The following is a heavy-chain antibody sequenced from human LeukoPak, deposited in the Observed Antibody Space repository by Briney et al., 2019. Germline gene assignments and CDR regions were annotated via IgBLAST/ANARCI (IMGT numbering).Heavy chain of an antibody. D-gene: IGHD1-26*01. CDR2: IKQDGSEK. V-gene: IGHV3-7*01. CDR3: AKDGDTMSGTYYYDMDV. J-gene: IGHJ6*03. CDR1: EFTFSSYW. Sequence: GGSLRLSCAASEFTFSSYWMSWVRQAPGKGLEWVANIKQDGSEKYYVDSVKGRFTISRDNAKNSLYLQMNSLRAEDTAVYYCAKDGDTMSGTYYYDMDVWGKGTTVTIS.